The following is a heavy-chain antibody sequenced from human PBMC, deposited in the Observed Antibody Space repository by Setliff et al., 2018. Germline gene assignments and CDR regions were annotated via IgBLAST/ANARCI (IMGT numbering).Heavy chain of an antibody. V-gene: IGHV1-18*01. CDR2: ISAHNGYI. CDR3: ARERGDIVTTTSYYYYLDV. CDR1: GYTFTSSG. D-gene: IGHD5-12*01. Sequence: ASVKVSCKASGYTFTSSGISWVRQAPGQGLEWMGWISAHNGYIVYAQKLQGRVTMTTDTSANTAYVELRSLRSDDTAVYYCARERGDIVTTTSYYYYLDVWGKGTTVTVSS. J-gene: IGHJ6*03.